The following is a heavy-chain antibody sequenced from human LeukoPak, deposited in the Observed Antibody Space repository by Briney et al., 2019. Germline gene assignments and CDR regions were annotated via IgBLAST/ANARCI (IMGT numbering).Heavy chain of an antibody. J-gene: IGHJ4*02. D-gene: IGHD3-10*01. CDR2: IWYDGSIK. Sequence: PGTSLTLSCSVSGLDFSRYAMHWVRQAPGKGLEWVAVIWYDGSIKYYADSVKGRFTISRDNAKNSVYLQMNNLRAEDTAVYYCARENPMGFFDYWGQGTLVTVSS. V-gene: IGHV3-33*08. CDR1: GLDFSRYA. CDR3: ARENPMGFFDY.